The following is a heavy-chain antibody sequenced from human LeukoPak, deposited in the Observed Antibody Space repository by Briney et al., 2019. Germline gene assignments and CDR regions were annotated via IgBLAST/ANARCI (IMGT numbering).Heavy chain of an antibody. CDR1: GYTFTSYG. CDR3: ARADGPLRYSYGYRPYYMDV. V-gene: IGHV1-18*01. D-gene: IGHD5-18*01. Sequence: ASVKVSCKASGYTFTSYGISWVRQAPGQGLEWMGWISAYNGNTNYAQKLQGRVTMTTDTSTSTAYMELSSLRSEDTAVYYCARADGPLRYSYGYRPYYMDVWGKGTTVTVSS. CDR2: ISAYNGNT. J-gene: IGHJ6*03.